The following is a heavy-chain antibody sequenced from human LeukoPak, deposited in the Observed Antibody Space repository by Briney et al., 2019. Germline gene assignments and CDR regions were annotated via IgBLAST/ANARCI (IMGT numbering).Heavy chain of an antibody. Sequence: GGSLRLSCTASGFTFSNYAMTWVRQAPGKGLEWVSSISGTGGRTYSADSVKGRFTISRDNSKNTLYLQMKNLRVEHTAVYYCAKGLHGGVGYGVDVWGQGTTVSVSS. V-gene: IGHV3-23*01. CDR1: GFTFSNYA. CDR2: ISGTGGRT. D-gene: IGHD3-16*01. J-gene: IGHJ6*02. CDR3: AKGLHGGVGYGVDV.